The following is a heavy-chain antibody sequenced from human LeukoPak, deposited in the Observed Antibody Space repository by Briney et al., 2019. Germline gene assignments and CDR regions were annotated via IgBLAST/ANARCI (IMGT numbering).Heavy chain of an antibody. CDR2: INHSGST. J-gene: IGHJ4*02. CDR1: GGSFSGYY. CDR3: AGHSGWNGGKDY. Sequence: TPSETLSLTCAVYGGSFSGYYWSWIRQPPGKGLEWIGEINHSGSTNYNPSLKSRVTISVDTSKNQFSLKLSSVTAADTAVYYCAGHSGWNGGKDYWGQGTLVTVSS. D-gene: IGHD6-19*01. V-gene: IGHV4-34*01.